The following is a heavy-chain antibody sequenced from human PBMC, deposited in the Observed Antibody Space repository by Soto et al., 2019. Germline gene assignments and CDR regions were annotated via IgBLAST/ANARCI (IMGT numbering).Heavy chain of an antibody. CDR2: IVPILRIG. V-gene: IGHV1-69*17. J-gene: IGHJ5*02. D-gene: IGHD6-6*01. CDR3: ATRPPMASMSGRSWFDP. Sequence: QVQLVQSGAEWRNSGSSVKVSCRFSGGTFTNFAIIWVRQAPVQGLEWIGGIVPILRIGNYAQKFKGRVTITADTSTTVAYMEMNSLTSEDTAVYYCATRPPMASMSGRSWFDPWGLGTQVIVSS. CDR1: GGTFTNFA.